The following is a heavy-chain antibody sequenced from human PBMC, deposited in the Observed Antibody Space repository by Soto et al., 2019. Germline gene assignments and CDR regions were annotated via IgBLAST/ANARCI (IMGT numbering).Heavy chain of an antibody. CDR3: ARDYPLRYFDWSYGMDV. D-gene: IGHD3-9*01. Sequence: QVQLQESGPGLVKPSQTLSLTCTVSGGSISSGDYYWSWIRQPPGKGLEWIGYIYYSGSTYYNPSLMSRVTISVDTSKNQFSLKLSSVTAADTAVYYCARDYPLRYFDWSYGMDVWGQGTTVTVSS. V-gene: IGHV4-30-4*01. CDR2: IYYSGST. CDR1: GGSISSGDYY. J-gene: IGHJ6*02.